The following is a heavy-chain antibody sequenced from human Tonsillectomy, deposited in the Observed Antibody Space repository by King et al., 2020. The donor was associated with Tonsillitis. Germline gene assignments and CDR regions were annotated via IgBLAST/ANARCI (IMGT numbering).Heavy chain of an antibody. Sequence: VQLVESGGGLVQPGGSLRLSCAASGFTFSGYAMSWVRQAPGKGLEWVSAISGSGRSTFHADSVKGRFTISRDNSKNTLYLQMNSLRAEDTAVYYCAKDLPTYDDYDGKRFDCWGQGTLVTVAA. V-gene: IGHV3-23*04. J-gene: IGHJ4*02. D-gene: IGHD4-23*01. CDR3: AKDLPTYDDYDGKRFDC. CDR2: ISGSGRST. CDR1: GFTFSGYA.